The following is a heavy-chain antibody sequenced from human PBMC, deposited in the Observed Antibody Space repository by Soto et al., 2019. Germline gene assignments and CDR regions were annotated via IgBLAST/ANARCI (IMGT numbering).Heavy chain of an antibody. D-gene: IGHD3-22*01. J-gene: IGHJ4*02. Sequence: PSQTLSLTCAISGDSVSSNSAAWNWIRQSPSRGLEWLGRTYYRSKWYNDSAVSVKSRITINPDTSKNQFSLQLNSVTPEDTAVYYCARDAPNSSGYCSVFDYWGQGTLVTVSS. CDR1: GDSVSSNSAA. CDR2: TYYRSKWYN. V-gene: IGHV6-1*01. CDR3: ARDAPNSSGYCSVFDY.